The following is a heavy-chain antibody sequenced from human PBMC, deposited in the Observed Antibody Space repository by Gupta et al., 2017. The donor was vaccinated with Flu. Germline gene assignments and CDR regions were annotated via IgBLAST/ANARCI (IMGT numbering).Heavy chain of an antibody. Sequence: RLVESGGGLVQPGGSLSPSCVVYDFTSSEHYMAWIRQAPGKGLELVGRIRNKANSYTTEYAASVKDRFTITRDDSKSSLYLQMNSLKNEDTAVYYCSRGETGPSPPGRNDCWGQGTLVTVSS. CDR3: SRGETGPSPPGRNDC. CDR2: IRNKANSYTT. V-gene: IGHV3-72*01. D-gene: IGHD1-14*01. CDR1: DFTSSEHY. J-gene: IGHJ4*02.